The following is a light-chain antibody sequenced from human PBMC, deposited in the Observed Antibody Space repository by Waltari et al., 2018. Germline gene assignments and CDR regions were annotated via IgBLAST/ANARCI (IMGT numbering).Light chain of an antibody. V-gene: IGKV1-39*01. CDR3: QQTYRYPWT. CDR1: QSINTH. J-gene: IGKJ1*01. CDR2: AAS. Sequence: DIQMTQPPSSLSASERDRVTITCRAGQSINTHLNWYHQKSGTAPKLLIFAASNVQRGVPSRFSGSGSGTDFTLTISSLQPEDFATYYCQQTYRYPWTFGQGTKVEIQ.